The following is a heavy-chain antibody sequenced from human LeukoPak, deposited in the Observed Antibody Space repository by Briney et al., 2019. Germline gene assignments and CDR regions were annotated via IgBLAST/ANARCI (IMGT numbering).Heavy chain of an antibody. CDR2: INPNSGGT. D-gene: IGHD5-24*01. J-gene: IGHJ4*02. V-gene: IGHV1-2*02. CDR3: AREHRDGYNFEY. Sequence: ASVKVSCKAAGYTFTGYYMHWVRQAPGQGLEWMGWINPNSGGTNYAQVFQGRVTMTRDTSISTAYMELSRLRSDDTAIYYCAREHRDGYNFEYWGQGTLVTVSS. CDR1: GYTFTGYY.